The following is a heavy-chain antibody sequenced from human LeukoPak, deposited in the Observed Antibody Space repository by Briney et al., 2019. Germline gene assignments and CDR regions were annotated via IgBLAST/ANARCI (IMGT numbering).Heavy chain of an antibody. V-gene: IGHV4-59*01. J-gene: IGHJ4*02. D-gene: IGHD7-27*01. CDR2: IFYNGST. CDR3: ARRPNWGPVFDY. Sequence: PSETLSLTCTVSGGSISSYYWGWIRQPRGKGLEWIGYIFYNGSTNYNPSLKSRVTISIDTSKNQFSLNLSSVTAADTAVYYCARRPNWGPVFDYWGQGTLVTVSS. CDR1: GGSISSYY.